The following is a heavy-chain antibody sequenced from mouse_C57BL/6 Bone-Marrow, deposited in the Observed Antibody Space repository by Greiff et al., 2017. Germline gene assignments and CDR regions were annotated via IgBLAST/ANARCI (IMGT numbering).Heavy chain of an antibody. CDR3: AAAQANLSAY. D-gene: IGHD3-2*02. V-gene: IGHV1-64*01. J-gene: IGHJ3*01. CDR1: GYTFTTYW. Sequence: QVQLQQPGAELVKPGASVKLSCKASGYTFTTYWMHWVKQRPGQGLEWIGMIHPNSGSTNYNEKFKSKATLTVDKSSSTAYMQLSSLTSEDSAVYYCAAAQANLSAYWGQGTLVTVSA. CDR2: IHPNSGST.